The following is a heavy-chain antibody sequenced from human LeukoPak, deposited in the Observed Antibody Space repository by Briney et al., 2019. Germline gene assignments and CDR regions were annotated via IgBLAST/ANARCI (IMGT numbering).Heavy chain of an antibody. V-gene: IGHV4-59*01. J-gene: IGHJ5*02. CDR2: IYTSGST. Sequence: SETLSLTCTVSGGSISSYYWSWIRQPPGKGLEWIGYIYTSGSTNYNPSLKSRVTISVDTSKNQFSLKLSSVTAADTAVYYCARDTTIGFDPWGQGTLVTVSS. CDR3: ARDTTIGFDP. CDR1: GGSISSYY. D-gene: IGHD1-14*01.